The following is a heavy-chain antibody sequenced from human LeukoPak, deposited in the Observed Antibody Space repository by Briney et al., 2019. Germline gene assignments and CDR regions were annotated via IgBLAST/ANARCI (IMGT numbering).Heavy chain of an antibody. V-gene: IGHV3-11*04. J-gene: IGHJ4*02. CDR3: ARGDSSSHGSYFDY. Sequence: GGSPRLSCAVSGFTFSDYYMSWIRQAPGKGLEWVSYISSSGSTIYYADSVKGRFTISRDNAKNSLYLQMNSLRAEDTAVYYCARGDSSSHGSYFDYWGQGTLVTVSS. D-gene: IGHD6-13*01. CDR2: ISSSGSTI. CDR1: GFTFSDYY.